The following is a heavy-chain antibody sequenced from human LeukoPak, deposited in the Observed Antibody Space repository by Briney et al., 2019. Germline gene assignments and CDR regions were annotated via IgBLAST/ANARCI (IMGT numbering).Heavy chain of an antibody. CDR1: GFTFSSYA. V-gene: IGHV3-30-3*01. Sequence: TGGSLSLSCAASGFTFSSYAMHWLGPAPGQGLEGVAVISYDGSNKYHADPVKGRFTIPTANSKNTLYLQMNSLRAEDTAVYYCARAADSSSWVFDYWGQGTLVTVPS. J-gene: IGHJ4*02. D-gene: IGHD6-13*01. CDR3: ARAADSSSWVFDY. CDR2: ISYDGSNK.